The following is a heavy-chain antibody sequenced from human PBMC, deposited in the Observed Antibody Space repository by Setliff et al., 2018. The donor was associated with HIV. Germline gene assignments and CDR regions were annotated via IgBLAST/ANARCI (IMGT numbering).Heavy chain of an antibody. J-gene: IGHJ3*02. CDR2: IHTSGNT. D-gene: IGHD5-12*01. CDR1: GHSISGYY. CDR3: ARDRIEFVAEDPHDVFDI. V-gene: IGHV4-4*07. Sequence: SETLSLTCSVSGHSISGYYWSWIRQPAGRGLEWIGRIHTSGNTNYNPSLRGRVTMSVGMSKNQFSLKLTSVSAADTAVYYCARDRIEFVAEDPHDVFDIWGRGTLVTVSS.